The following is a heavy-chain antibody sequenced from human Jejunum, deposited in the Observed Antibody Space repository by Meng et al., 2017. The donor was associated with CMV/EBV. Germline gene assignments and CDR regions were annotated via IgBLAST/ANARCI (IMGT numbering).Heavy chain of an antibody. D-gene: IGHD2/OR15-2a*01. J-gene: IGHJ4*02. V-gene: IGHV1-2*02. Sequence: SCKASEYNITSYYMHWVRQAPGQGLEWMGWINPQNGGTNYAQKFQGRVTLTRDTSISTGYMELSRLTSDDSAVYYCVRELLHTTSHPFDYWGQGALVTV. CDR2: INPQNGGT. CDR1: EYNITSYY. CDR3: VRELLHTTSHPFDY.